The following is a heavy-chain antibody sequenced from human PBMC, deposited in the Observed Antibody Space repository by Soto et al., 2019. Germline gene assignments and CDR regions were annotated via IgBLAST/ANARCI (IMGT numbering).Heavy chain of an antibody. J-gene: IGHJ2*01. V-gene: IGHV3-53*01. CDR1: GFTVSSDY. CDR3: ARVSVAGCSTTSCLTWYFDL. Sequence: EVHLGESGGGLIQPGGSLRLSCAASGFTVSSDYVSWVRQAPGKGLEWVSLIYSGGNTYYAESVKGRFTISRDNSKNTVFLQMNSLRAEDTAVYYCARVSVAGCSTTSCLTWYFDLWGRGTLVTVSS. D-gene: IGHD2-2*01. CDR2: IYSGGNT.